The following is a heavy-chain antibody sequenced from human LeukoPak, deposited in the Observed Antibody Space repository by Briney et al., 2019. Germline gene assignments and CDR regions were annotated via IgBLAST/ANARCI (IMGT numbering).Heavy chain of an antibody. D-gene: IGHD3-16*02. Sequence: GGSLRLSCAASRFTFTSYAMSWVRQAPGKGLEWVSSITDSGGSTYYADSVKGRFTISRDNSKNTLYLQMNSLRAEDTAVYYCAKDQGPDYVWGSYRYTGWFDPWGQGTLVTVSS. J-gene: IGHJ5*02. CDR3: AKDQGPDYVWGSYRYTGWFDP. V-gene: IGHV3-23*01. CDR1: RFTFTSYA. CDR2: ITDSGGST.